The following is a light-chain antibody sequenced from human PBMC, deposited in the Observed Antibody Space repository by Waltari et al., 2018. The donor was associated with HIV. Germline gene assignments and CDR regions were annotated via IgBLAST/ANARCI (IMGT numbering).Light chain of an antibody. CDR2: GAS. CDR3: LQTDTTPLT. V-gene: IGKV1-39*01. J-gene: IGKJ3*01. Sequence: DIQMTQYPSSLSASLGDRVTITCRASQNIHGFFKWYQQQPGKPPKPRIYGASRLPSGFPSRVRGSGSGTDFTLTISNLQPEDFATYYCLQTDTTPLTFGPGTKVDIK. CDR1: QNIHGF.